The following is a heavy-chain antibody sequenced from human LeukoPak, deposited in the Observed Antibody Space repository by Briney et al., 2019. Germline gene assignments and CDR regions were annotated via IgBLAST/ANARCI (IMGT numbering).Heavy chain of an antibody. D-gene: IGHD2-15*01. CDR3: ASGFPCSTGSPYYYDYMDV. V-gene: IGHV1-2*02. CDR1: GYTFTGYY. CDR2: INPNSGGT. Sequence: GASVKVSCKASGYTFTGYYMHWVRQAPGQGLEWMGWINPNSGGTNYAQKFQGRVTMTRDTSISTAYMELSRLRSSDTAVYDCASGFPCSTGSPYYYDYMDVWGKGPRSPSP. J-gene: IGHJ6*03.